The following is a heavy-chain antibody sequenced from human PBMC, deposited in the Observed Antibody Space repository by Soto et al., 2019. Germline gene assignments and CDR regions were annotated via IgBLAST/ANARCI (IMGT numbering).Heavy chain of an antibody. CDR3: ARDWGVDYYYGMDV. CDR1: GGSFSSYG. V-gene: IGHV1-69*01. J-gene: IGHJ6*02. Sequence: QVQLVQSGAEVKKPGSSVKVSCKASGGSFSSYGITWVRQAPGQGLEWMGGIIPIIGTANYAQKFQGRVTITADESTSTAYMELSSLRSEDTAVYYCARDWGVDYYYGMDVWGQGTTVTVSS. D-gene: IGHD3-16*01. CDR2: IIPIIGTA.